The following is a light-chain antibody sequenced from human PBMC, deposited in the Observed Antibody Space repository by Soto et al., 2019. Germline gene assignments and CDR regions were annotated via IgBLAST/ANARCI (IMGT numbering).Light chain of an antibody. CDR3: MQVLQPPPT. V-gene: IGKV2-28*01. J-gene: IGKJ4*01. Sequence: EIVMTQSPLSLPVTPGEPASISCRSSQSLLQSNGNNQLGWVLQKPGQSPQLLMYLGSSRASGVPDRFSGSGSGTDFTLKISRVEPEDVGVYYCMQVLQPPPTFGGGTKVEIK. CDR2: LGS. CDR1: QSLLQSNGNNQ.